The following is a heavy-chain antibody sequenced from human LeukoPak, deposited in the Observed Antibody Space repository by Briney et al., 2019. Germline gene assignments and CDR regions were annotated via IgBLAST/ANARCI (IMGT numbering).Heavy chain of an antibody. Sequence: ASVKVSCKASGYTFTGYYMHGVRQAPGQGLEGVGWINPNSGGTNYAQKFQGRVTMTRDTSISTAYMELSRLRSDDTAVYYCARVLNGWELQPFDSWGQGTLVTVSS. CDR3: ARVLNGWELQPFDS. V-gene: IGHV1-2*02. CDR1: GYTFTGYY. D-gene: IGHD1-26*01. CDR2: INPNSGGT. J-gene: IGHJ4*02.